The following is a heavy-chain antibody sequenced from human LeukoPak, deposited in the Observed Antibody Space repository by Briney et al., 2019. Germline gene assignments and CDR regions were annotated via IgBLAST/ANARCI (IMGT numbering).Heavy chain of an antibody. J-gene: IGHJ4*02. V-gene: IGHV4-34*01. CDR3: ARGQLKYDYVWGSYRYDYFDY. D-gene: IGHD3-16*02. CDR1: GGSFSGYY. Sequence: SETLSLTCAVYGGSFSGYYWSWIRQPPGKGLEWIGEINHSGSTNYNPSLKSRVTISVDTSKNQFSLTLSSVTAADTAVYYCARGQLKYDYVWGSYRYDYFDYWGQGTLVTVSS. CDR2: INHSGST.